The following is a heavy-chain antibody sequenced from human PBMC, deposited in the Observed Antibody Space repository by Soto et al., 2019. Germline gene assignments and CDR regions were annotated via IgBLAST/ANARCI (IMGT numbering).Heavy chain of an antibody. V-gene: IGHV3-23*01. D-gene: IGHD1-26*01. CDR2: ISGSGGST. CDR1: GLTFKSYA. J-gene: IGHJ4*02. Sequence: EVHLLESGGGLVQPGGSLRLSCAASGLTFKSYAMSWVRQAPGKGLEWVSGISGSGGSTDYADSVKGRFTISRDNSKNTLYLRMNSRGVEDTALYYCAKGQYSGVAGGLDYWGQGTLVTVSS. CDR3: AKGQYSGVAGGLDY.